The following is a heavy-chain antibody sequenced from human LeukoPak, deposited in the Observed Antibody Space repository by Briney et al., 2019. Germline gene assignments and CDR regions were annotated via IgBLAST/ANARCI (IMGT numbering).Heavy chain of an antibody. CDR3: ARTGRAARLPFRYYMDV. CDR1: GGSISSSSYY. Sequence: KPSETLSLTCTVSGGSISSSSYYWGWIRQPPGKGLEWIGSIYYSGSTYYNPSLKSRVTISVDTSKNQFSLKLSSVTAADTAVYYCARTGRAARLPFRYYMDVWGKGTTVTVSS. J-gene: IGHJ6*03. V-gene: IGHV4-39*01. D-gene: IGHD6-6*01. CDR2: IYYSGST.